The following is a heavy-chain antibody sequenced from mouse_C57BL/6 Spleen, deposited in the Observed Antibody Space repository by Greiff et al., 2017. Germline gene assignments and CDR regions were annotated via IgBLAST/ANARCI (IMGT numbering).Heavy chain of an antibody. Sequence: EVQRVESGGDLVKPGGSLKLSCAASGFTFSSYGMSWVRQTPDKRLEWVATISSGGSYTYYPDSVKGRFTISRDNAKNTLYLQMSSLKSEDTAMYYCARHDYDGAYYYAMDYWGQGTSVTVSS. CDR2: ISSGGSYT. CDR3: ARHDYDGAYYYAMDY. D-gene: IGHD2-4*01. CDR1: GFTFSSYG. J-gene: IGHJ4*01. V-gene: IGHV5-6*01.